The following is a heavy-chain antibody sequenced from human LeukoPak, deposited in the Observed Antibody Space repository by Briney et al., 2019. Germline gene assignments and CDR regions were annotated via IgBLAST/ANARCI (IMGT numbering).Heavy chain of an antibody. J-gene: IGHJ4*02. D-gene: IGHD1-14*01. CDR1: GFTFGGHG. CDR3: TRYNNDHFDY. V-gene: IGHV3-33*01. Sequence: PGGSLRLSCAGSGFTFGGHGMHWFRQTPGKGLEWVAVIAYVGSRAFYADSVKGRFTISRDNSKNTMSVQMDDLRAEDTAVYYCTRYNNDHFDYWGQGTLVTASS. CDR2: IAYVGSRA.